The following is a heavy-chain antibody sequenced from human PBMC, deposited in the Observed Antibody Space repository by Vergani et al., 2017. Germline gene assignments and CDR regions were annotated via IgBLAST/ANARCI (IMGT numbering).Heavy chain of an antibody. CDR3: AIGGGLTIFGFYGMDV. D-gene: IGHD3-3*01. CDR1: GYTLTELS. J-gene: IGHJ6*02. Sequence: QVQLVQSGAEVKKPGASVKVSCKVSGYTLTELSMHWVRQATGQGLEWMGWMNPNSGNTGYAQKFQGRVTMTRNTSISTAYMELSSLRSEDTAVYYCAIGGGLTIFGFYGMDVWGQGTTVTVSS. V-gene: IGHV1-8*01. CDR2: MNPNSGNT.